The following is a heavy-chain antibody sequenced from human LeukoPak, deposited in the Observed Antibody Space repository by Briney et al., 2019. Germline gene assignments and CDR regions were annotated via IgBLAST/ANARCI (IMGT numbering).Heavy chain of an antibody. J-gene: IGHJ5*02. CDR3: AGCLQIKKIYGSGNIYWFDP. CDR2: INHSGST. V-gene: IGHV4-34*01. D-gene: IGHD3-10*01. Sequence: PSETLSVTCAVYGGSFSGYYWSWIRQPPGKGLEWIGEINHSGSTNYNPSLKSRVTISVDTSKNQFSLKLSSVTAADTAVYYCAGCLQIKKIYGSGNIYWFDPWGQGTLVTVSS. CDR1: GGSFSGYY.